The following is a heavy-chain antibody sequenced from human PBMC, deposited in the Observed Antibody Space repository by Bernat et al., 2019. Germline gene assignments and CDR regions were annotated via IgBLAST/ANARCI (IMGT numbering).Heavy chain of an antibody. CDR1: GYTFTGYY. CDR2: INPNSGGT. CDR3: ARVPPGIAAAGTGLFDY. Sequence: QVQLVQSGAEVKKPGAPVKVSFKASGYTFTGYYMHWVRQAPGQGLEWMGWINPNSGGTNYAQKFQGRVTMTRDTSISTAYMELSRLRSDDTAVYYCARVPPGIAAAGTGLFDYWGQGTLVTVS. V-gene: IGHV1-2*02. D-gene: IGHD6-13*01. J-gene: IGHJ4*02.